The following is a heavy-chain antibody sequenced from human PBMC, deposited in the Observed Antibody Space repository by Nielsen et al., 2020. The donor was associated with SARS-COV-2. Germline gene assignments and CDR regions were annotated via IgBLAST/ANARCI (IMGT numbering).Heavy chain of an antibody. Sequence: ASVKVSCKVSGHTLTELSMHWVRQAPGKGLEWMGGFDPEDGEAIYAQKFQGRVTMTEYTSTDTVYMELSSLRSEDTAVYYCARDRNCGGDCYPDAFDIWGQGTMVTVSS. CDR2: FDPEDGEA. J-gene: IGHJ3*02. V-gene: IGHV1-24*01. D-gene: IGHD2-21*01. CDR1: GHTLTELS. CDR3: ARDRNCGGDCYPDAFDI.